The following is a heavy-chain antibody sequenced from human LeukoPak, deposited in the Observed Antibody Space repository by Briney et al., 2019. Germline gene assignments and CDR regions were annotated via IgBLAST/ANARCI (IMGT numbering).Heavy chain of an antibody. CDR2: IYYSGST. CDR3: AVAYDSGDH. CDR1: GGSISRSRYY. V-gene: IGHV4-39*01. D-gene: IGHD3-22*01. J-gene: IGHJ4*02. Sequence: ASETLSLTCTVSGGSISRSRYYWGWIRQPPGKGLEWIGNIYYSGSTYYNPSLKSRVTISVDTSKNQFSLKLSSVTAADTAVYYCAVAYDSGDHWGQGTLVTVSS.